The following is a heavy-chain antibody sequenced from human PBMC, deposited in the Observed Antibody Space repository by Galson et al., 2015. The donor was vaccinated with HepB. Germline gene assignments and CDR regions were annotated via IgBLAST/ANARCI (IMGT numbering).Heavy chain of an antibody. CDR3: AHRRAVEDAFDI. CDR1: GFSLSTSGVG. D-gene: IGHD2-15*01. V-gene: IGHV2-5*02. Sequence: PALVKPTQTLTLTCAFSGFSLSTSGVGVGWIRQPPGKALEWLALIYWDDDKRYSPSLKSRLTITKDTSKNQVVLTMTNMDPVDTATYYCAHRRAVEDAFDIWGQGTMVTVSS. J-gene: IGHJ3*02. CDR2: IYWDDDK.